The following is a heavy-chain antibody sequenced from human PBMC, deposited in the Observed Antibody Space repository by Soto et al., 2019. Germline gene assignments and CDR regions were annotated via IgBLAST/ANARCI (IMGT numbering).Heavy chain of an antibody. D-gene: IGHD6-13*01. Sequence: EVQLVESGGGLVQPGGSLRLSCAASGFTFSNYWMYWVRQASGKGLVWVSRVNNGETDTTHADSVKGRFTISRDNAENTLYLQMNSLRAEDTAVYYCARGGLQHALDVWGQGSTVTVSS. V-gene: IGHV3-74*03. CDR1: GFTFSNYW. CDR3: ARGGLQHALDV. J-gene: IGHJ6*02. CDR2: VNNGETDT.